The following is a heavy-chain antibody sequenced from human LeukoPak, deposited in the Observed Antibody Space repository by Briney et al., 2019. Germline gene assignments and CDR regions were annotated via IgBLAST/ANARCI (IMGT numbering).Heavy chain of an antibody. CDR2: INPNSGDT. V-gene: IGHV1-2*02. CDR1: GYTFTGYY. Sequence: ASLKVSCKASGYTFTGYYMHWVRQAPGQGLEWMGWINPNSGDTNYAQKFQGRVTMTRDTSISTAYMDLSRLRSDDTAVYYCAREGVIKSFDYWGPGTLVTVSS. CDR3: AREGVIKSFDY. J-gene: IGHJ4*02. D-gene: IGHD3-3*01.